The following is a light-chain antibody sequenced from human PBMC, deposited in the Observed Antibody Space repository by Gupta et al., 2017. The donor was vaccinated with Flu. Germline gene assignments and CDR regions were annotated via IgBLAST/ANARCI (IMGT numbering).Light chain of an antibody. CDR1: QSVSSN. Sequence: EIVMTQSPATLSVSPGERATLSCRASQSVSSNLAWYQQKPCQAPRLLIFEASTRATGIPARFSGRGSGTEFTLTISSLHSEDFAVYYCQLYNNWPPYSFGQ. J-gene: IGKJ2*03. V-gene: IGKV3-15*01. CDR3: QLYNNWPPYS. CDR2: EAS.